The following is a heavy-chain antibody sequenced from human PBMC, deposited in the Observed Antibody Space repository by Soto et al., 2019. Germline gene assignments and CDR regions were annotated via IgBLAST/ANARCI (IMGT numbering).Heavy chain of an antibody. J-gene: IGHJ5*02. CDR3: ARLPDR. CDR2: IYYSGST. V-gene: IGHV4-39*07. D-gene: IGHD2-2*01. Sequence: SETLSLTCTVSSASISSSSYTWGWIRQPPGKGLEWIGSIYYSGSTYYNPSLKSRVTISVDRSKNQFSLKLSSVTAAETAVYYCARLPDRWGQGTLVTVSS. CDR1: SASISSSSYT.